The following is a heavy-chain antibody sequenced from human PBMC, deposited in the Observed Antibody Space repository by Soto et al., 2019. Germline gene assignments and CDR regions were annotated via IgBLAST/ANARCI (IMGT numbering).Heavy chain of an antibody. CDR3: TRDQEPTIVVVVAATIHPAY. V-gene: IGHV3-49*03. Sequence: PGGSLRLSCTASGFTFGDYAMSWFRQAPGKGLEWVGFIRSKAYGGTTEYAASVKGRFTISRDDSKSIAYLQMNSLKTEDTAVYYCTRDQEPTIVVVVAATIHPAYWGQGTPVTVSS. CDR2: IRSKAYGGTT. D-gene: IGHD2-15*01. J-gene: IGHJ4*02. CDR1: GFTFGDYA.